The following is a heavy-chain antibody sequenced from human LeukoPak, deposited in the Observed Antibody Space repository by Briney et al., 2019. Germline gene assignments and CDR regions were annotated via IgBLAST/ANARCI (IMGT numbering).Heavy chain of an antibody. CDR2: ISGSGAST. V-gene: IGHV3-23*01. Sequence: GGSLRLSCAASGFTFSSYAMSWVRQAPGKGPEWVSIISGSGASTYYGDSVKGRFTISRDNSKNTLYLQMNRLRAEDSAVYYCAKMLRGKYDILTGYYRAPADYWGQGTLVTVSS. J-gene: IGHJ4*02. CDR1: GFTFSSYA. CDR3: AKMLRGKYDILTGYYRAPADY. D-gene: IGHD3-9*01.